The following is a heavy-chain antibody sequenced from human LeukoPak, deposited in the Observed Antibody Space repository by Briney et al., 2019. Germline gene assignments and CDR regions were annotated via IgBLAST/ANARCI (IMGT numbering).Heavy chain of an antibody. V-gene: IGHV3-30*04. D-gene: IGHD2-15*01. J-gene: IGHJ4*02. CDR1: GFTFSSYA. CDR3: ARDGYCSGGSCYLDY. CDR2: ISYDGSNK. Sequence: GWSLRLSCAASGFTFSSYAMYWVRQAPGKGLECVAVISYDGSNKYYADSVKGRFTISRDNSKNTLYLQMNSLRAEDTAVYYCARDGYCSGGSCYLDYWGQGTLVTVSS.